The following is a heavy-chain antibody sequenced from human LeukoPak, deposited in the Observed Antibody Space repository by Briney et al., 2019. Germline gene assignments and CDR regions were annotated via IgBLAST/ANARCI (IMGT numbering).Heavy chain of an antibody. CDR1: GGSFSGYY. CDR2: INHSGST. V-gene: IGHV4-34*01. Sequence: KPSETLSLTCAVYGGSFSGYYWSWIRQPPGKGLEWIGEINHSGSTNYNPSLKSRVTISVDTSKNQFSLKLSSVTAADTAVYYCARGGPLQDIVVVPAAIRHSRAFDIWGQGTMVTVSS. CDR3: ARGGPLQDIVVVPAAIRHSRAFDI. D-gene: IGHD2-2*01. J-gene: IGHJ3*02.